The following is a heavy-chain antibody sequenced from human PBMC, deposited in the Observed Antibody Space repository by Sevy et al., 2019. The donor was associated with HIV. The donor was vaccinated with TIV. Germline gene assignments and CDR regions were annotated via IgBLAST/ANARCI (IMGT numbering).Heavy chain of an antibody. D-gene: IGHD6-13*01. CDR3: TRGGARDSSSWYDYFDY. J-gene: IGHJ4*02. V-gene: IGHV3-73*01. CDR1: GFTFSGSA. Sequence: GGSLRLSCAASGFTFSGSAMQWVRQPSGKGLEWVGRIRSKGNSYATAYAASVKGRFTISRDDSKNTVYLQMNSLKTEDTAVYYCTRGGARDSSSWYDYFDYWGQGTLVTVSS. CDR2: IRSKGNSYAT.